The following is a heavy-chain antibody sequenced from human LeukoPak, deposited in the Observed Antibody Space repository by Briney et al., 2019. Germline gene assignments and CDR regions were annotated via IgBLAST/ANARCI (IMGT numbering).Heavy chain of an antibody. Sequence: GGSLRLSCAASGFTFSTHSMDWVRQAPGKALEWVSSISSGGTSKFYADSVKGRFTISRDNAKNSLFLQMNSLRADDTAVYYCARDSPGSSWTFDPWGQGTLVTVSS. J-gene: IGHJ5*02. D-gene: IGHD6-13*01. V-gene: IGHV3-21*01. CDR2: ISSGGTSK. CDR1: GFTFSTHS. CDR3: ARDSPGSSWTFDP.